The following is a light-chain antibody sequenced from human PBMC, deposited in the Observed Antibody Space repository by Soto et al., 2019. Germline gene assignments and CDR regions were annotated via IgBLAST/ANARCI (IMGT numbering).Light chain of an antibody. CDR3: QQRSNWPTIT. V-gene: IGKV3-11*01. CDR1: QSISSY. Sequence: ETVWTQSPATLSLSPGERATLSCRASQSISSYLAWYQQKPCQAHRLIIYDASNRATGIPARFSGSGSGTDFTLTISSLEPEDFAVYYGQQRSNWPTITFCQGTKVDIK. J-gene: IGKJ1*01. CDR2: DAS.